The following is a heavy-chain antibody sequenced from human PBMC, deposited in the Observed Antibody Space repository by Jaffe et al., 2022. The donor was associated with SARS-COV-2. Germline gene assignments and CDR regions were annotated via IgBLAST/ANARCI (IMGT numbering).Heavy chain of an antibody. CDR3: ARGDWNDVSYYYGMDV. CDR2: ISAHTGNT. Sequence: QVQLVQSGAEVKKPGASVKVSCKASGYTFTSYGISWVRQAPGQGLECMGWISAHTGNTNYAQKFLGRVTMTTDTSTSTAYMDLTSLKSDDTAVYYCARGDWNDVSYYYGMDVWGQGTTVTVSS. V-gene: IGHV1-18*01. D-gene: IGHD1-1*01. CDR1: GYTFTSYG. J-gene: IGHJ6*02.